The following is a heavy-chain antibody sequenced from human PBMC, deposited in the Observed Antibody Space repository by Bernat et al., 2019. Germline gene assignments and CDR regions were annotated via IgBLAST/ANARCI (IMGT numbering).Heavy chain of an antibody. V-gene: IGHV3-74*01. D-gene: IGHD3-10*01. CDR3: ASLGGSGDGRDR. CDR2: IDRDGITT. J-gene: IGHJ5*02. CDR1: GFTFSNSR. Sequence: EVQLVESGGGLVQPGGSLRLSCAASGFTFSNSRMHWVRQGPGEGLVWVSCIDRDGITTHDADSVKGRFTISRDNAKNTLFLQMNSLRLDDTAVYYCASLGGSGDGRDRWGQGTLVTVSS.